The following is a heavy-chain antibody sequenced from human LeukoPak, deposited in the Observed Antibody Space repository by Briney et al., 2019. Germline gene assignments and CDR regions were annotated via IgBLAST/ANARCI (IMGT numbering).Heavy chain of an antibody. J-gene: IGHJ4*02. D-gene: IGHD3-10*01. CDR3: TRLYVRGVIDYFDY. V-gene: IGHV3-73*01. CDR1: GFTFSSYS. CDR2: IKNKANSYAT. Sequence: GGSLRLSCAASGFTFSSYSMNWVRQAPGKGLEWVGRIKNKANSYATAYTASVKGRFTISRDDSRNTTYLQMNSLKIEDTAVYYCTRLYVRGVIDYFDYWGQGTLVTVSS.